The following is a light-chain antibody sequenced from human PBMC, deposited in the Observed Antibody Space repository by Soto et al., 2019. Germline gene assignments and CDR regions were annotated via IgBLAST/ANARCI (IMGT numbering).Light chain of an antibody. V-gene: IGKV3-15*01. CDR1: QSVSSN. CDR2: GAS. J-gene: IGKJ1*01. Sequence: EIVMTQSPGTLSVSPGERATLSCRASQSVSSNLAWYKQKPGQAPRLLIYGASTRATGIPARFSGSGSETGFTLTISSLQSEDFAVYYCQQFYNWPRTFGQGTKVDIK. CDR3: QQFYNWPRT.